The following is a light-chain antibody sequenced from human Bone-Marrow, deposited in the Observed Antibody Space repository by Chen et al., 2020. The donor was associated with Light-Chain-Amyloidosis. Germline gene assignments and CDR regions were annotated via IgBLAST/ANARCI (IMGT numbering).Light chain of an antibody. CDR2: RDH. Sequence: SYELTQPPSVSVSPGQTARITCSGDDLPTKYAYWYQQKPDQAPVLVIHRDHERPSGSYERFAGSSAGTTATLTISGVQAEDEADYHCQSAESSGTYEVIFGEGTKLTVL. CDR1: DLPTKY. V-gene: IGLV3-25*03. CDR3: QSAESSGTYEVI. J-gene: IGLJ2*01.